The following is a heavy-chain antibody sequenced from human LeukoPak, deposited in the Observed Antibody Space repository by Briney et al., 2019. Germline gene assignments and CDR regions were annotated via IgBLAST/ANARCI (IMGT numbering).Heavy chain of an antibody. CDR3: ARDQPSCSGPSCYTYYYYGMDV. CDR2: TGASNGYT. J-gene: IGHJ6*02. V-gene: IGHV1-18*01. Sequence: GASVKVSCKASGYTFTSYGFSWVRQAPGQGLEWLGWTGASNGYTNYAQRVQGRVTLTTDTSTSTAYMELRSLRSDDTAVYYCARDQPSCSGPSCYTYYYYGMDVWGQGTTVTVSS. CDR1: GYTFTSYG. D-gene: IGHD2-2*02.